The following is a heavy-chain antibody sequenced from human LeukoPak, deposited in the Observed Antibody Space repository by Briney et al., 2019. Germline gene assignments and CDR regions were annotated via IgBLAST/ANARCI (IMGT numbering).Heavy chain of an antibody. D-gene: IGHD3-16*01. CDR2: IYYSGST. CDR1: GGFISSGGYY. V-gene: IGHV4-31*03. Sequence: SETLSLTCTVSGGFISSGGYYWSWIRQHPGKGLEWIGYIYYSGSTYYNPSLKSRVTISVDTSKNQFSLKLSSVTAADTAVYYCARAAAFGWFDPWGQGTLVTVSS. CDR3: ARAAAFGWFDP. J-gene: IGHJ5*02.